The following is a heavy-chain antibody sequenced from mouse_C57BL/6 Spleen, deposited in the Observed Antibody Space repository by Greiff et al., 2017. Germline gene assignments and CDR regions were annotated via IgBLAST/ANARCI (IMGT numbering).Heavy chain of an antibody. Sequence: VQLQQSGAELVRPGASVTLSCKASGYTFTDYEMHWVKQTPVHGLEWIGAIDPETGGTAYNQKFKGKAILTADKSSSTAYMERRSLTSEDSAVYYCTRDYGSSLFAYWGQGTLVTVSA. V-gene: IGHV1-15*01. CDR3: TRDYGSSLFAY. J-gene: IGHJ3*01. CDR2: IDPETGGT. D-gene: IGHD1-1*01. CDR1: GYTFTDYE.